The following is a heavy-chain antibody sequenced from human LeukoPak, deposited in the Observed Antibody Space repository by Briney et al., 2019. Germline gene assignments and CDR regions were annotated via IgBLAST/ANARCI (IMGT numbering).Heavy chain of an antibody. CDR2: IYHSGST. V-gene: IGHV4-4*02. CDR1: GGSISSSNW. CDR3: ARDRREYSGYAVYYFDY. J-gene: IGHJ4*02. D-gene: IGHD5-12*01. Sequence: SETLSLTCAVSGGSISSSNWWSWVRQPPGKGLEWIGEIYHSGSTYYNPSLKSRVTISVDTSKNQFSLKLSSVTAADTAVYYCARDRREYSGYAVYYFDYWGQGTLVTVSS.